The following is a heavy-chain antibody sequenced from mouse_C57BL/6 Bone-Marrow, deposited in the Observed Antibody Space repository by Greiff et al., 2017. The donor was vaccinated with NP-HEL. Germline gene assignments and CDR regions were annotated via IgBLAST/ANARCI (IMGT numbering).Heavy chain of an antibody. CDR1: GFTFSSYG. J-gene: IGHJ2*01. CDR2: ISSGGSYT. Sequence: EVQLVESGGDLVKPGGSLKLSCAASGFTFSSYGMSWVRQTPDKRLEWVATISSGGSYTYYPDSVKGRFTISRDNAKNTLYLQMSSLKSEDTAMDYCARRGIPYFDYWGQGTTLTVSS. CDR3: ARRGIPYFDY. V-gene: IGHV5-6*01. D-gene: IGHD2-14*01.